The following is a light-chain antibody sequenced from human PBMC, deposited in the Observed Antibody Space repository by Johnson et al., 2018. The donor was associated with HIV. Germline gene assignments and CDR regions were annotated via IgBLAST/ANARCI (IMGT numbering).Light chain of an antibody. Sequence: QAVLTQPPSVSAAPGQKVTISCSGSSSNIGNNYVSWYQQLPGTAPKLLIYENNKRPSGIPDRFSGSKSGTSATLGITGLQTGDEAEYYCGTWDGSLTPGGVMGTGTKDTVL. V-gene: IGLV1-51*02. CDR2: ENN. J-gene: IGLJ1*01. CDR3: GTWDGSLTPGGV. CDR1: SSNIGNNY.